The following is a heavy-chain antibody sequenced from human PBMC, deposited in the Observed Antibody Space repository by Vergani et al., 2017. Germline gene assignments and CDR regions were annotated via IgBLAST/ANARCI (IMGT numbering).Heavy chain of an antibody. Sequence: QVQLPESGPGLVKPPGTLSLTCAVSGGSLSGTNWWSWVRQSPGKGLEWIGEIYHSGSTNYNPSLKSRVTISVDKSKNQFSLKLSSVTAADTAVYYCARGSKQQLLYYFDYWGQGTLVTVSS. CDR1: GGSLSGTNW. J-gene: IGHJ4*02. V-gene: IGHV4-4*03. CDR3: ARGSKQQLLYYFDY. CDR2: IYHSGST. D-gene: IGHD6-13*01.